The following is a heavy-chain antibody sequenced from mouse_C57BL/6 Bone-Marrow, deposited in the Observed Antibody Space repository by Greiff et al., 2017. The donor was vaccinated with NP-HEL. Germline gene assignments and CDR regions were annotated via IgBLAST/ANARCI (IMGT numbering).Heavy chain of an antibody. V-gene: IGHV14-2*01. CDR3: ARKMENYVWYFDV. CDR2: IDPEDGET. D-gene: IGHD1-1*01. J-gene: IGHJ1*03. CDR1: GFNIKDYY. Sequence: VQLKESGAELVKPGASVKLSCTASGFNIKDYYMHWVKQRPEQGLEWIGRIDPEDGETKYAPKFQGKATITADTSSNTAYLQLSSLTSEDTAVYYCARKMENYVWYFDVWGTGTTVTVSS.